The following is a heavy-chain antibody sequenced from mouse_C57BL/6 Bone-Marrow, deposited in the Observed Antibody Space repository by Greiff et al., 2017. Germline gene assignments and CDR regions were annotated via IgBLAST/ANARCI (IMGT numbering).Heavy chain of an antibody. D-gene: IGHD2-13*01. J-gene: IGHJ3*01. Sequence: QVTLKESGPGILQPSQTLSLTCSFSGFSLSTFGMGVGWIRPPSGKGLEWLAHIWWDDDKYYNPALKRRLTFSKDPSKNQVFLKIANVDTADTATYYCARMGDPAWFAYWGQGTLVTVSA. CDR3: ARMGDPAWFAY. CDR2: IWWDDDK. CDR1: GFSLSTFGMG. V-gene: IGHV8-8*01.